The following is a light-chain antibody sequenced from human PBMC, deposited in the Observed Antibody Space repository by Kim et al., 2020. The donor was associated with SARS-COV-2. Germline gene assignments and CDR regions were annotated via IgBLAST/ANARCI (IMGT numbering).Light chain of an antibody. CDR1: SSDVGSYNL. CDR2: EVS. Sequence: QSALTQPASVSGSPGQSITISCTGTSSDVGSYNLVSWYQQHPGKAPKLMIYEVSKRPSGVSNRFSGSKSVNTASLTISGLQAEDEADYYCCSYAGYTTLVFGGGTQLTVL. CDR3: CSYAGYTTLV. V-gene: IGLV2-23*02. J-gene: IGLJ2*01.